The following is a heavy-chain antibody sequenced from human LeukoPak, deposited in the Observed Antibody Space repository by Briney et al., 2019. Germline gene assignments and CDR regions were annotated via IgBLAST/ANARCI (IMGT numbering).Heavy chain of an antibody. J-gene: IGHJ4*02. CDR3: ARGDYYDSSGYYYFDY. CDR1: GYTFTGYY. V-gene: IGHV1-2*02. Sequence: ASVKVSCKTSGYTFTGYYMHWVRQAPGQGLEWMGWINPNSGGTNYAQKFQGRVTMTRDTSISTAYMELSRLRSDDTAVYYCARGDYYDSSGYYYFDYWGQGTMLTVSS. CDR2: INPNSGGT. D-gene: IGHD3-22*01.